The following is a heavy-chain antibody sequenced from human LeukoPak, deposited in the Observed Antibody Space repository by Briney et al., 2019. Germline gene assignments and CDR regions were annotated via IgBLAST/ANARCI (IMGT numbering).Heavy chain of an antibody. D-gene: IGHD3-3*01. V-gene: IGHV4-59*01. J-gene: IGHJ3*02. Sequence: PSETLSLTCTVSGGSISSYYWSWVRKPAGKGLEWIGYIYYSGSTNYNPSLMSRVTISVDTSKNQFPLKLSSVTAADTAVYYCARYYDFWSGYPADDAFDIWGQGTMVTVSS. CDR2: IYYSGST. CDR3: ARYYDFWSGYPADDAFDI. CDR1: GGSISSYY.